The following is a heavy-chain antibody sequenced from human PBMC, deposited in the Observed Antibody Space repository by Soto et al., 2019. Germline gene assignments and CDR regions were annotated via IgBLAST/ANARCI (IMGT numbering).Heavy chain of an antibody. CDR1: GGTFSGYA. CDR3: ARGYIYLPGYYIFAS. V-gene: IGHV1-69*01. CDR2: IFPVFGSA. J-gene: IGHJ4*02. D-gene: IGHD3-9*01. Sequence: QVQLVQSGSEVKKPGSSVKVSCKASGGTFSGYAISWLRLAPGQGPEWMGGIFPVFGSAKYALKFQGRLTITAEEPAIPANESTTTAYMELSSLRSNDRAVFYGARGYIYLPGYYIFASGGQGTLVPVSP.